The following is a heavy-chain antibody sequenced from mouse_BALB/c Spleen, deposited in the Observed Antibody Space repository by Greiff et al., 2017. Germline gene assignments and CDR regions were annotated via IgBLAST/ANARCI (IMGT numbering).Heavy chain of an antibody. D-gene: IGHD2-13*01. CDR1: GFTFSSYG. Sequence: EVQRVESGGGLVKPGGSLKLSCAASGFTFSSYGMSWVRQTPDKRLEWVATISSGGSYTYYPDSVKGRFTISRDNAKNTLYLQMSSLKSEDTAMYYCASGDSGYFDYWGQGTTLTVSS. CDR2: ISSGGSYT. CDR3: ASGDSGYFDY. J-gene: IGHJ2*01. V-gene: IGHV5-6*01.